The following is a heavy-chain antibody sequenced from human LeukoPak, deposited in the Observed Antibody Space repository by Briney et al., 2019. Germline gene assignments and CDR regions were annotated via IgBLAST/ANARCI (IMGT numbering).Heavy chain of an antibody. V-gene: IGHV4-30-2*01. CDR2: IYHSEST. J-gene: IGHJ6*02. CDR1: GGSISSGGYS. CDR3: GTMDV. Sequence: PSETLSLTCAVSGGSISSGGYSWSWIRQPPGKGLEWIGYIYHSESTYYNPSLKSRVTISVDRSKNQFSLKLSSVTAADTAVYYCGTMDVWGQGTTVTVSS.